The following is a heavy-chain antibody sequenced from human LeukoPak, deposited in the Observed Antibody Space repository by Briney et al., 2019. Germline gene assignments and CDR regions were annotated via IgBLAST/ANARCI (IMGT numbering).Heavy chain of an antibody. Sequence: GGSLRLSCAASGFTFDDYAMHWVRQAPGKGLECVSGISWNSGSIGYADSVKGRLTISRDNAKNSLYLQMNSLRAEDTALYYCAKARGRYDGAFDIWGQGTMVTVSS. V-gene: IGHV3-9*01. J-gene: IGHJ3*02. CDR2: ISWNSGSI. D-gene: IGHD3-22*01. CDR1: GFTFDDYA. CDR3: AKARGRYDGAFDI.